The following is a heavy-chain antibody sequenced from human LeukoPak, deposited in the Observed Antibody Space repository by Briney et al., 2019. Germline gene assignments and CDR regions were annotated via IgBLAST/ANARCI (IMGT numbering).Heavy chain of an antibody. CDR3: ARDPGSGWNEFDY. J-gene: IGHJ4*02. V-gene: IGHV4-59*01. CDR2: IYYVGST. CDR1: GGSLSSYY. D-gene: IGHD6-19*01. Sequence: PSETLSLTCTVSGGSLSSYYWSWIRQPPGKGLEWIGYIYYVGSTNYNPSLKSRVTISVDTSKNQFSLKLSSVTAADTAVYFCARDPGSGWNEFDYWGQGTLVTVSS.